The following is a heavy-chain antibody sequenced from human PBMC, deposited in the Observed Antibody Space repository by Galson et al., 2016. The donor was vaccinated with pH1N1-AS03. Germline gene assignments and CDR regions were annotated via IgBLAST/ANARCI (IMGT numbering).Heavy chain of an antibody. CDR2: ISYDGFNI. D-gene: IGHD6-13*01. CDR1: GFTFSSYG. CDR3: AQGRRAARAGVPLDR. V-gene: IGHV3-30*03. J-gene: IGHJ4*02. Sequence: SLRLSCAASGFTFSSYGMHWLRQAPGKGLEWVAFISYDGFNIYDADSVKGRLTISRDNSKNTMFLQMNSLRVEDTAIYYCAQGRRAARAGVPLDRWGQGTLVTVSS.